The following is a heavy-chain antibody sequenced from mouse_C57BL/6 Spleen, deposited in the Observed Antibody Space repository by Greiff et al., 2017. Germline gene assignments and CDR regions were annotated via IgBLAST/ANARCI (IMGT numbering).Heavy chain of an antibody. J-gene: IGHJ2*01. CDR3: ARGKVVAGDY. D-gene: IGHD1-1*01. V-gene: IGHV1-64*01. CDR2: IHPNSGST. CDR1: GYTFTRYW. Sequence: VPLQQPGAELVKPGASVKLSCKASGYTFTRYWMHWVKQRPGQGLEWIGMIHPNSGSTNYNETFKSKATLTVDKSSSTAYKQRSSLTSEDSAVYYCARGKVVAGDYWGQGTTLTVSS.